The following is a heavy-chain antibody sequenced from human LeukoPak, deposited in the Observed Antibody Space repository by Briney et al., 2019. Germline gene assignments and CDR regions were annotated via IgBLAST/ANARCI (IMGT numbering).Heavy chain of an antibody. Sequence: PSETLFLTCAVSGDSITSGGYSWSWIRQTPGKGLEWIAYIHDSGSTYNNPSLKSRLSISIDTSKNQFSLKLNSVTAADTAVYYCARVVAAAGNNWFDPWGQGILVTVSS. CDR3: ARVVAAAGNNWFDP. J-gene: IGHJ5*02. CDR1: GDSITSGGYS. V-gene: IGHV4-30-4*07. D-gene: IGHD6-25*01. CDR2: IHDSGST.